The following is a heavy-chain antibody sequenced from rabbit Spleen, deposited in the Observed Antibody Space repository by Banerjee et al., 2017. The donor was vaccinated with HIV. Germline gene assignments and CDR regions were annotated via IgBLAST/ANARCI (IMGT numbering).Heavy chain of an antibody. V-gene: IGHV1S7*01. J-gene: IGHJ4*01. Sequence: QLEESGGDLVKPEGSLKLSCKASGFTLSSYYMNWVRQAPGKGLEWIGYIDPVFGTTYYANWVNGRFTISNDNAQNTVFLQMTSLTAADTATYFCVRSVLTLNDARLWGPGTLVTVS. D-gene: IGHD6-1*01. CDR3: VRSVLTLNDARL. CDR1: GFTLSSYY. CDR2: IDPVFGTT.